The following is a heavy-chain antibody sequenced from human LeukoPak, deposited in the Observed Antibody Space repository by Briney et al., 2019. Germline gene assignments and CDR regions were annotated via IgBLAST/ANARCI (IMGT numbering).Heavy chain of an antibody. CDR2: ISYDGSTK. J-gene: IGHJ4*02. V-gene: IGHV3-30*04. Sequence: GGSLRLSCAASGFTFSSYAIHWVRQTPGKGLEWVALISYDGSTKYSTDSVKGRFTISRDNSKNTLYLQMNSLRPEDTAVYYCARENCSSTSCYVGGDYWGQGTLVTVSS. CDR1: GFTFSSYA. CDR3: ARENCSSTSCYVGGDY. D-gene: IGHD2-2*01.